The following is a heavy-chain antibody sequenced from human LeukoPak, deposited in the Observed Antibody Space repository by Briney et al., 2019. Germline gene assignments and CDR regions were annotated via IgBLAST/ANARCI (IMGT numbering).Heavy chain of an antibody. D-gene: IGHD2-2*01. J-gene: IGHJ6*03. CDR3: ARGIYCSSTSCVPNYYYYYMDV. CDR1: GGSISSYY. Sequence: PSETLSLTCTVSGGSISSYYWSWIRQPAGKGLEWIGRIYTSGSTNYNPYLKSRVTRSGDTSKNQFSLKLSSVTAADTAVYYCARGIYCSSTSCVPNYYYYYMDVWGKGTTVTVSS. CDR2: IYTSGST. V-gene: IGHV4-4*07.